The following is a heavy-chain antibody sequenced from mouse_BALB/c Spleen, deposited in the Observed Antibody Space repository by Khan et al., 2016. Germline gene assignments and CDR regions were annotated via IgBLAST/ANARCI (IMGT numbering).Heavy chain of an antibody. D-gene: IGHD1-2*01. V-gene: IGHV3-8*02. CDR1: GDSITSGH. CDR2: ISHSGDS. Sequence: VQLQQSGPSLAKPSQTLSLTCSVTGDSITSGHWNWIRKFPGNKFDFMGYISHSGDSYYNPSLKSRISITRDTSKNQYYLQLNSVTTEDTATYYSATWDYYGSAFAYWGQGTLVTVSA. CDR3: ATWDYYGSAFAY. J-gene: IGHJ3*01.